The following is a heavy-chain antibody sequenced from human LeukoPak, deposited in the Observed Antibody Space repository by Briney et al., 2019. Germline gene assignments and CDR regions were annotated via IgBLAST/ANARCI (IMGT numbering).Heavy chain of an antibody. Sequence: GGSLRLSCAASGFTFSSYEMNWVRQAPGKGLEWVSVIYSGGSTYYADSVKGRFTISRDNSKNTLYLQMNSLRAEDTAVYYCARDLMTTSVTRMDVWGQGTTVTVSS. CDR1: GFTFSSYE. CDR2: IYSGGST. V-gene: IGHV3-66*02. CDR3: ARDLMTTSVTRMDV. D-gene: IGHD4-17*01. J-gene: IGHJ6*02.